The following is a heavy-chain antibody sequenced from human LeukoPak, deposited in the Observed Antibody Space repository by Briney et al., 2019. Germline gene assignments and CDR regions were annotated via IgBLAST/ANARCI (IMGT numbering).Heavy chain of an antibody. CDR2: ISGDGGST. Sequence: GGSLRLSCAASGFTFDDYAMHWVRQAPGKGLEWVSLISGDGGSTYYADSVKGRFTISRDNSKNSLYLQMNSLRTEDTALYYCAKDMGKYSRGSFDYWGQGTLVTVSS. CDR1: GFTFDDYA. CDR3: AKDMGKYSRGSFDY. V-gene: IGHV3-43*02. D-gene: IGHD6-19*01. J-gene: IGHJ4*02.